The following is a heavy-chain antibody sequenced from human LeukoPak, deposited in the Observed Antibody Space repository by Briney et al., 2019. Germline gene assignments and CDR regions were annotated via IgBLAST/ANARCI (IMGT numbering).Heavy chain of an antibody. V-gene: IGHV5-51*01. J-gene: IGHJ4*02. CDR3: ARSAYSYGPLYYFDY. D-gene: IGHD5-18*01. Sequence: HGESLKISCKVSGYTFTNYWIGWVRQMPGKGLGWMGTIYPGDSDTRYSPSFEGQVTMSVDKSITTAYLQWSSLKASDTAMYYCARSAYSYGPLYYFDYWGQGTLVTVSS. CDR2: IYPGDSDT. CDR1: GYTFTNYW.